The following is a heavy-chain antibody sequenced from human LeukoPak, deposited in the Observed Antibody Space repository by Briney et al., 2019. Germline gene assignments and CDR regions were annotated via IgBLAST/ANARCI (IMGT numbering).Heavy chain of an antibody. CDR1: GGSISSSSYY. CDR2: IYYSGST. D-gene: IGHD3-10*01. J-gene: IGHJ6*03. CDR3: ARGGSSMVRGVITKRYYYYMDV. V-gene: IGHV4-39*07. Sequence: SETLSLTCTVSGGSISSSSYYWGWIRQPPGKGLEWIGSIYYSGSTYYNPSLKSRVTISVDTSKNQFSLKLSSVTAADTAVYYCARGGSSMVRGVITKRYYYYMDVWGKGTTVTISS.